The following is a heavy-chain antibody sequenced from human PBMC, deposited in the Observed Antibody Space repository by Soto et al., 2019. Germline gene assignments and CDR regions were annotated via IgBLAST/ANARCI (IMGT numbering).Heavy chain of an antibody. Sequence: PGGSLRLSCAASGFTFSSYWMHWVRQAPGKGLVWVSRINSDGSSTSYADSVKGRFTISRDNAKNTLYLQMNSLRAEDTAVYYCAKVPPTGYRYPLWGQGTLVTVS. V-gene: IGHV3-74*01. CDR3: AKVPPTGYRYPL. J-gene: IGHJ4*02. CDR1: GFTFSSYW. CDR2: INSDGSST. D-gene: IGHD5-18*01.